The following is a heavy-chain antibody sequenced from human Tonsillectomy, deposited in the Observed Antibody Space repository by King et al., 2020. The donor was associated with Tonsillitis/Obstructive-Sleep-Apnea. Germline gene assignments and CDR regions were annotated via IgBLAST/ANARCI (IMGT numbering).Heavy chain of an antibody. CDR1: GYTFSNYG. D-gene: IGHD3-3*01. CDR2: ISSYNGNT. Sequence: QLVQSGAEVKKPGASVKVSCKASGYTFSNYGISWVRQAPGQGLEWMGWISSYNGNTNYAQKVQGRVTMTTDTSTRTAYMELRSLRTDDTAVYYCARGNYEFWSGYYEYMDVWGKGTTVTVSS. CDR3: ARGNYEFWSGYYEYMDV. J-gene: IGHJ6*03. V-gene: IGHV1-18*01.